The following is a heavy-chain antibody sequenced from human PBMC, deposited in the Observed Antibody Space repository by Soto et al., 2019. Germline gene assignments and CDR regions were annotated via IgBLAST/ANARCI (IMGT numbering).Heavy chain of an antibody. CDR2: ISSSGGRT. J-gene: IGHJ6*03. CDR1: GVTFRSHA. Sequence: EVQLLESGGGLVQPGGSLRLSCAASGVTFRSHAMSWVRQAPGKGLEWVSGISSSGGRTYYADSVRGRFTISRDNSKNTLYLHMNSLRVDDTAVYYCGGQAAPSSSRRPDYYYYMDVWGEGTTVTVSS. V-gene: IGHV3-23*01. D-gene: IGHD6-6*01. CDR3: GGQAAPSSSRRPDYYYYMDV.